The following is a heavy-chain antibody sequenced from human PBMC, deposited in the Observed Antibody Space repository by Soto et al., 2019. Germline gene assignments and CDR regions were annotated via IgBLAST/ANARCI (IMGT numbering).Heavy chain of an antibody. Sequence: SVKVSCKASGGTFSSYAISWVRQAPGQGLEWMGGIIPIFGTANYAQKFQGRVTITADESTSTAYMELSSLRSEDTAVYYCARSFGYTDHSRSWYANFDYWGQGTLVTVSS. V-gene: IGHV1-69*13. CDR3: ARSFGYTDHSRSWYANFDY. D-gene: IGHD6-13*01. J-gene: IGHJ4*02. CDR1: GGTFSSYA. CDR2: IIPIFGTA.